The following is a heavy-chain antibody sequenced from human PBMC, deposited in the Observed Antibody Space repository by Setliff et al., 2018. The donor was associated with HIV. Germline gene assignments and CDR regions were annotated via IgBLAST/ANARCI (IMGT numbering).Heavy chain of an antibody. CDR2: INHSGST. CDR1: GGSFSGYY. V-gene: IGHV4-34*01. CDR3: ARVRIAARPFCWFDP. J-gene: IGHJ5*02. Sequence: KASETLSLTCAVYGGSFSGYYWSWIRQPPGKGLEWIGEINHSGSTNYNPSLKSRVTISVDTSKNQFSLKLSSVTAADTAVYYCARVRIAARPFCWFDPWGQGTLVTAPQ. D-gene: IGHD6-6*01.